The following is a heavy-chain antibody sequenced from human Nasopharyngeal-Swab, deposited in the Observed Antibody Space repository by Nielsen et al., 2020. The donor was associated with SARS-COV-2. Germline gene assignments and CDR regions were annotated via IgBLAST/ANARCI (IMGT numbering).Heavy chain of an antibody. D-gene: IGHD6-19*01. CDR1: GFIFGDYA. CDR3: AKHLLSSGWYYFDY. CDR2: ISWNSGSI. J-gene: IGHJ4*02. Sequence: GGSLRLSCAASGFIFGDYAMHWVRQAPGKGLEWVSGISWNSGSIGYTDSVKGRFTISRDNAKNSLYLQMNSLRAEDTALYYCAKHLLSSGWYYFDYWGQGTLVTVSS. V-gene: IGHV3-9*01.